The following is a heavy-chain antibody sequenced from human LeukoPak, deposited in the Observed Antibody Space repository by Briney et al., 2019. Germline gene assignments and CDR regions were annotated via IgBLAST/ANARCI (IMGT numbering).Heavy chain of an antibody. CDR2: IYYSGST. CDR1: GGSISSYY. V-gene: IGHV4-59*01. CDR3: ARTMNFGCSGYEYYFDY. Sequence: SETLSLTCTVSGGSISSYYWSWIRQPPGKGLEWIGYIYYSGSTNYNPSLKSRVTISVDTSKNQFSLKLSSVTAADTAVYYCARTMNFGCSGYEYYFDYWGQGTLVTVSS. D-gene: IGHD5-12*01. J-gene: IGHJ4*02.